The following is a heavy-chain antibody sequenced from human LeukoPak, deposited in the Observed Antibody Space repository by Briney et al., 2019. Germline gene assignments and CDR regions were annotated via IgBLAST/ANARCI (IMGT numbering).Heavy chain of an antibody. CDR1: GFTFSSYW. D-gene: IGHD2-2*01. V-gene: IGHV3-7*01. CDR3: ARVGVGVPAATFRPYYGMDV. J-gene: IGHJ6*02. Sequence: GGSLRLSCAASGFTFSSYWMSWVRQAPGKGLEWVANIKQDGSEKYYMDSVKGRFTISRDNAKNSLYLQMNSLRAEDTAVYYCARVGVGVPAATFRPYYGMDVWGQGTTVTVSS. CDR2: IKQDGSEK.